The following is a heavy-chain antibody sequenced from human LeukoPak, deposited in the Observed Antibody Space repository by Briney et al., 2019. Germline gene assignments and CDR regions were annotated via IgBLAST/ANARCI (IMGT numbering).Heavy chain of an antibody. D-gene: IGHD3-10*01. V-gene: IGHV3-30*02. CDR3: AKGGRYYGGFDP. CDR1: GFTFSSYG. J-gene: IGHJ5*02. Sequence: GGSLRLSCAASGFTFSSYGMHWVRQAPGTGLEWVGFIRFDGTNKYYGDSVKGRFTISRDNSKNTLYLQMKTLRVEDTAVYYCAKGGRYYGGFDPWGQGTLVTVSS. CDR2: IRFDGTNK.